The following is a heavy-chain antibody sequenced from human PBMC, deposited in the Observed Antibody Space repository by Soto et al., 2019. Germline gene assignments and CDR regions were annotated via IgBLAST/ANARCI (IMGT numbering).Heavy chain of an antibody. V-gene: IGHV4-4*02. J-gene: IGHJ5*02. D-gene: IGHD4-4*01. Sequence: SETLSLTCAVSGGSISSSNWWSCVRQPPGKGLEWIGEIYHSGSTNYNPSLKSRVTISVDKSKNQFSLKLSSVTAADTAVYYCARGGWTTVTGWFDPWGQGTLVTVSS. CDR3: ARGGWTTVTGWFDP. CDR1: GGSISSSNW. CDR2: IYHSGST.